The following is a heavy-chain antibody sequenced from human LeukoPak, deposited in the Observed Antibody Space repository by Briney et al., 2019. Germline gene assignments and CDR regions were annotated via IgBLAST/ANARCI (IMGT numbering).Heavy chain of an antibody. D-gene: IGHD3-3*01. Sequence: PGGSLRLSCAASGFTSSSYWMHWVRQAPGKGLVWVSRIDSDGSSTSYADSVKGRFTISRNNAENTLYLQMNSLRAEDTAVYFCASGQFWSGYYYDYWGQGTLATVSS. V-gene: IGHV3-74*01. CDR2: IDSDGSST. J-gene: IGHJ4*02. CDR1: GFTSSSYW. CDR3: ASGQFWSGYYYDY.